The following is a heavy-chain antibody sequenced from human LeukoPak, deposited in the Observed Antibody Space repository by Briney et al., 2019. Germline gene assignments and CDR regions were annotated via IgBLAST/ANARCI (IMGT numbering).Heavy chain of an antibody. J-gene: IGHJ3*02. D-gene: IGHD1-1*01. CDR1: GGSTSSSSYY. CDR3: ASSTWGSNWNEGLGAFDI. V-gene: IGHV4-39*07. CDR2: IYYSGST. Sequence: SSETLSLTCTVSGGSTSSSSYYWGWIRQPPGKGLEWIGSIYYSGSTYYNPSLKSRVTISVDTSKNQFSLKLSSVTAADTAVYYCASSTWGSNWNEGLGAFDIWGQGTMVTVSS.